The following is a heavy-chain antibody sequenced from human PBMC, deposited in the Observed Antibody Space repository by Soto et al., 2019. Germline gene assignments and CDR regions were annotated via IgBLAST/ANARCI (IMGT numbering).Heavy chain of an antibody. V-gene: IGHV1-69*01. Sequence: QAPLVQPRAEVKNPGSSVKVSCQASGVPCSTYGISWVRQVPGQGRDWGGGIIAVFGAPKYAQKFQDRVTLTADESTSAAYVELMSLTAADTAVYYCATFRLDYDTSDYRWAQWGQGNLVTVSS. CDR2: IIAVFGAP. CDR3: ATFRLDYDTSDYRWAQ. CDR1: GVPCSTYG. D-gene: IGHD3-22*01. J-gene: IGHJ4*02.